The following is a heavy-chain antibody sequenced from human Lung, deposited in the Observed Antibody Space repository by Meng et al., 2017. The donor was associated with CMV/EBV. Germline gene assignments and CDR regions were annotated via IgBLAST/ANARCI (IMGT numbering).Heavy chain of an antibody. V-gene: IGHV3-74*03. CDR3: ARGVAESLGWEMGY. J-gene: IGHJ4*02. CDR1: GFTLRRYW. Sequence: EVQLVESGGGLVQPGXSVRRSCAVSGFTLRRYWMHWVRQAPGKGLEWVSRIDSDGRDITYADSVRGRFTISRDDAKNTLYLQMNSLRVEDTAVYYCARGVAESLGWEMGYWGQGTLVTVSS. D-gene: IGHD1-26*01. CDR2: IDSDGRDI.